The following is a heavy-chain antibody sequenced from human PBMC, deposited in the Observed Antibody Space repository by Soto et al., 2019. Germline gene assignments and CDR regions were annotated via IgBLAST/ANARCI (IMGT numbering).Heavy chain of an antibody. CDR2: IIPIFGTA. V-gene: IGHV1-69*13. Sequence: ASVKVSCKASGGTFSSYAISWVRQAPGQGLEWMGGIIPIFGTANYAQKFQGRVTITADESTSTAYMELSSLRSEDTAVYYCARADSSRGGYYYYGMDVWGQGTTVTVSS. J-gene: IGHJ6*02. D-gene: IGHD6-6*01. CDR1: GGTFSSYA. CDR3: ARADSSRGGYYYYGMDV.